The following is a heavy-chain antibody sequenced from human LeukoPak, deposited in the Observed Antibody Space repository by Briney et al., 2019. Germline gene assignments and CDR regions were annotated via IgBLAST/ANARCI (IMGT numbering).Heavy chain of an antibody. CDR1: GFTFSNAW. D-gene: IGHD3-22*01. CDR3: TTDGGVYYDSSAEIDY. CDR2: FKSKTDGGTT. Sequence: GGSLRLSCAGSGFTFSNAWMSWVRQAPGKGLEWVGRFKSKTDGGTTDYAAPVKGRFTISRDDSKNTLDLQMNSLKTEDTAVYYCTTDGGVYYDSSAEIDYWGQGTLVTVSS. V-gene: IGHV3-15*01. J-gene: IGHJ4*02.